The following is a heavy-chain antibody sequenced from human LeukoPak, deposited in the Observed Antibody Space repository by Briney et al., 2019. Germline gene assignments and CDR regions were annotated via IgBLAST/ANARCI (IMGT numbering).Heavy chain of an antibody. V-gene: IGHV3-49*03. Sequence: TGGSLRLSCTASGFTFGDYAMSWFRQAPGKGLEWVGFIRSKAYGGTTEYAASVKGRFTISRDDSESIAYLQMNSLKTEDTAVYYCTRVYYYDSSGYYYDWFDPWGQGTLVTVSS. J-gene: IGHJ5*02. CDR2: IRSKAYGGTT. CDR3: TRVYYYDSSGYYYDWFDP. D-gene: IGHD3-22*01. CDR1: GFTFGDYA.